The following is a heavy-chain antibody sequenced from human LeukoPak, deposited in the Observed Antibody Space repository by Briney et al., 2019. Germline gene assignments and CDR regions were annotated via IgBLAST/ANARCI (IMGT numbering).Heavy chain of an antibody. CDR1: GFTFSSYS. V-gene: IGHV3-21*01. CDR2: ISSSSQSI. Sequence: GGSLRLSCAASGFTFSSYSMNWVRQAPGKGLEWVSSISSSSQSIYYADSVKGRFTISRDNATNSLYLQMNSLRAEDTAVYYCARYYASSRSYYYMDVWGKGTTATVSS. D-gene: IGHD3-10*01. J-gene: IGHJ6*03. CDR3: ARYYASSRSYYYMDV.